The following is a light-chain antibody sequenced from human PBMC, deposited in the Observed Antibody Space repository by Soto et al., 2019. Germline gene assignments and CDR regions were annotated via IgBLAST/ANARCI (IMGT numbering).Light chain of an antibody. CDR2: GAS. V-gene: IGKV1-27*01. CDR1: QGISNN. J-gene: IGKJ1*01. CDR3: QKYDSDPLT. Sequence: DIQMTQSPSSLSASVGDRVTITCRASQGISNNLAWYQQKPGKVPQLLIYGASTLQSGVPSRFSGSRSGTDFTLTISSLEPEDVATYYCQKYDSDPLTFGQGTKVEFK.